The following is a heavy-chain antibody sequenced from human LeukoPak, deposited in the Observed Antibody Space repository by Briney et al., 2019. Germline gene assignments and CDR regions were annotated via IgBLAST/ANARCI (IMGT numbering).Heavy chain of an antibody. V-gene: IGHV3-11*06. CDR2: ISSSSSYT. CDR3: ARVSQQWLAKDY. Sequence: GGSLRLSCAASGFTFSDYYMSWIRQAPGKGLEWVSYISSSSSYTNYADSVKGRLTISRDNAKNSLYLQMNSLRAEDTAVYYCARVSQQWLAKDYWGQGTLVTVSS. CDR1: GFTFSDYY. D-gene: IGHD6-19*01. J-gene: IGHJ4*02.